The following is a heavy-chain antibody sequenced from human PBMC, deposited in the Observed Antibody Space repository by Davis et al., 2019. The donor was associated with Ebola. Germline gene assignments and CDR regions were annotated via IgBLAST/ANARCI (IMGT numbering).Heavy chain of an antibody. J-gene: IGHJ3*02. Sequence: MPGGSLRLSCTVSGGSISSYYWSWIRQPPGKGLEWIGEINHSGSTNYNPSLKSRVTISVDTSKNQFSLKLSSVTAADTAVYYCARDRGWLQSGAFDIWGQGTMVTVSS. CDR3: ARDRGWLQSGAFDI. CDR1: GGSISSYY. CDR2: INHSGST. V-gene: IGHV4-34*01. D-gene: IGHD5-24*01.